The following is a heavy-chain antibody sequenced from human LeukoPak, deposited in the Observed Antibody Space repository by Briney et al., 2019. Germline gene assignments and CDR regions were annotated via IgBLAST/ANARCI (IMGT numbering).Heavy chain of an antibody. J-gene: IGHJ4*02. CDR3: ARDQTGFCSGSSCLGSTFDY. V-gene: IGHV3-30*04. D-gene: IGHD2-15*01. CDR2: ISYDGSNK. Sequence: GRSLRLSCAASGFILSDYNMHWVRQAPGKGLEWVAVISYDGSNKYYADCVKGRFTISRDNSKNILYLQMNSLRAEDTAVYYCARDQTGFCSGSSCLGSTFDYWGQGTLVSVSP. CDR1: GFILSDYN.